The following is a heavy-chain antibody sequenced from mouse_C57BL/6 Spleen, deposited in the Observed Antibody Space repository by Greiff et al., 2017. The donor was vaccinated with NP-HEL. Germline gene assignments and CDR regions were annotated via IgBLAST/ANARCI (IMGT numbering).Heavy chain of an antibody. CDR1: GYTFTSYT. V-gene: IGHV1-4*01. CDR3: ARSSGPYAMDY. CDR2: INPSSGYT. Sequence: VQLQQSGAELARPGASVKMSCKASGYTFTSYTMHWVKQRPGQGLEWIGYINPSSGYTKYNQKFKDKATLTADKSSSTAYMQLSSLTSEDSAVYYCARSSGPYAMDYWGQGTSVTVSS. D-gene: IGHD3-2*02. J-gene: IGHJ4*01.